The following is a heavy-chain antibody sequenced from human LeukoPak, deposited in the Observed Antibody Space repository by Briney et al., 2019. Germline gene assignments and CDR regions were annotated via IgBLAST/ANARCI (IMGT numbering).Heavy chain of an antibody. CDR3: TRGCGGDCYDYFDP. D-gene: IGHD2-21*02. Sequence: GGSLRLSCTASGFTFGDYAMSWFRQAPGKGLEWVGFIRSKDYGGTTEYAASVKGRFTISRDDSKSIAYLQMNSLKTEDTAVYYCTRGCGGDCYDYFDPWGQGTLVTVSS. CDR1: GFTFGDYA. J-gene: IGHJ5*02. CDR2: IRSKDYGGTT. V-gene: IGHV3-49*03.